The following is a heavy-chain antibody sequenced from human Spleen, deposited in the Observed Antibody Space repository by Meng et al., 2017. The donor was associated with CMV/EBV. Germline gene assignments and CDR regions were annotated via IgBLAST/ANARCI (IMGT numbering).Heavy chain of an antibody. CDR1: GYRFTDYC. Sequence: GESLKISCEASGYRFTDYCIAWVRQMPGKGLEWMGIIYPVDSDTRYSPSFRGQVTISVDKSIRTAYLQWSSLKASDTAMYYCARHPNSGDSDGFSWGQGTLVTVSS. D-gene: IGHD4-17*01. CDR2: IYPVDSDT. CDR3: ARHPNSGDSDGFS. V-gene: IGHV5-51*01. J-gene: IGHJ4*02.